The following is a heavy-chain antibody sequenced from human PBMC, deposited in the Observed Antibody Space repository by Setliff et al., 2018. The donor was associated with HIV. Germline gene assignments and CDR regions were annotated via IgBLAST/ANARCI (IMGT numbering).Heavy chain of an antibody. Sequence: SETLSLTCAVSGDSITSRNYRWDWVRQPPGKGLEWIGSLFYTGSTSCNPSLKSRVTISGDTSKNQFFLNLTSVTAADTAVYYCARGVPLLPPHYWGQGTLVTVSS. CDR3: ARGVPLLPPHY. CDR2: LFYTGST. J-gene: IGHJ4*02. V-gene: IGHV4-39*07. CDR1: GDSITSRNYR. D-gene: IGHD1-26*01.